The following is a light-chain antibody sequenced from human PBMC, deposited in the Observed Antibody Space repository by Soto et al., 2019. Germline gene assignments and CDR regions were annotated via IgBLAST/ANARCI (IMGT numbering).Light chain of an antibody. CDR3: QQLNSYPYT. V-gene: IGKV1-9*01. CDR2: VAS. CDR1: QGISSY. Sequence: DIQLTQSPSFLSESVGDRVTITCRASQGISSYLAWYQQKPGKAPKLLIYVASTLQSGVPSRFSGSGSGTEFTLTISSLQPEDSATYYCQQLNSYPYTFGQGTKLEIK. J-gene: IGKJ2*01.